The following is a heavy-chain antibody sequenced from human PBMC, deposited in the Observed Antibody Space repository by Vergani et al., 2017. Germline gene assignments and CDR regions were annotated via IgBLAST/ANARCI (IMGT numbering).Heavy chain of an antibody. V-gene: IGHV5-51*01. CDR1: GYSFTSYW. J-gene: IGHJ6*03. CDR2: LYHGDSDT. D-gene: IGHD2-2*01. Sequence: EVQLVQSGAEVKKPGESLKISCKGSGYSFTSYWIGWVRQMPGKGLEWMGTLYHGDSDTRYSPSFQGQVTISADKSISTAYLQWSSLKASDTAMYYCARHAKRGCSSTSCYLDYYYYMDVWGKGTTVTVSS. CDR3: ARHAKRGCSSTSCYLDYYYYMDV.